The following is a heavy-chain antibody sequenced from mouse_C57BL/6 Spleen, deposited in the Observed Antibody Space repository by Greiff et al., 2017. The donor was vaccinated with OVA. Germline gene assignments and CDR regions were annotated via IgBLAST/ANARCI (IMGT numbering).Heavy chain of an antibody. CDR2: IDPSDSYT. D-gene: IGHD2-2*01. V-gene: IGHV1-50*01. Sequence: QVQLQQPGAELVKPGASVKLSCKASGYTFTSYWMQWVKQRPGQGLEWIGEIDPSDSYTNYNQKFKGKATLTVDTSSSTAYMQLSSLTSEDSAVYYCARSRLREEAYAMDYWGQGTSVTVSS. J-gene: IGHJ4*01. CDR3: ARSRLREEAYAMDY. CDR1: GYTFTSYW.